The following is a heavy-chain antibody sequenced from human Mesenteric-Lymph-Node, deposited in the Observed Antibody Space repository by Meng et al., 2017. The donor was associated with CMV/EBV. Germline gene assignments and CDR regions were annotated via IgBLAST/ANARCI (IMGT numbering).Heavy chain of an antibody. CDR2: INSDGTST. CDR3: AKDYDTSGYYSMYYYYGMDV. CDR1: GFTFSSYW. Sequence: GGSLRLSCAASGFTFSSYWMHWVRQGPGKGLVWVSRINSDGTSTTYADSVKGRFTISRDNSKNTLYLQMSSLRAEDTAVYYCAKDYDTSGYYSMYYYYGMDVWGQGTTVTVSS. D-gene: IGHD3-22*01. J-gene: IGHJ6*02. V-gene: IGHV3-74*01.